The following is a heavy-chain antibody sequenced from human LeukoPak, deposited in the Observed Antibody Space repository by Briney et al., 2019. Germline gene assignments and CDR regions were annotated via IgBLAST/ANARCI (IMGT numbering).Heavy chain of an antibody. Sequence: PSETLSLTCAVSGYSISSGYHWGWIRQPPGKGLEWIGSIYHSGSTYYNPSLKSRVTISVDTSKNQFSLKLSSVTAADTAVYYCARGGDGWFGELLTYWGQGTLVTVSS. D-gene: IGHD3-10*01. V-gene: IGHV4-38-2*01. CDR3: ARGGDGWFGELLTY. J-gene: IGHJ4*02. CDR2: IYHSGST. CDR1: GYSISSGYH.